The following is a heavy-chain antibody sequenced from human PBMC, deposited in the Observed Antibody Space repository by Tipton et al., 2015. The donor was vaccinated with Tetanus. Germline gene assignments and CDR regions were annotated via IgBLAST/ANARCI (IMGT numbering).Heavy chain of an antibody. CDR3: ARGRTMSGVVAPFDL. CDR1: GGSISSYY. Sequence: TLSLTCTVSGGSISSYYWSWIRQPPGKGLEWIGYIYHSGSTKYNPSFNSRAAISVDTSKSQFSLRVRSVTAADTAVYYCARGRTMSGVVAPFDLWGQGTQVTVSS. D-gene: IGHD3-3*01. CDR2: IYHSGST. V-gene: IGHV4-59*12. J-gene: IGHJ4*02.